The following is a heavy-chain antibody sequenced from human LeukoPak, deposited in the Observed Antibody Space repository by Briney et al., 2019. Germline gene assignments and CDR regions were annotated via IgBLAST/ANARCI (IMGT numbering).Heavy chain of an antibody. CDR2: IYPGDSDT. D-gene: IGHD3-22*01. Sequence: GESLEISCKGSGYSFTSYWIGWVRQMPGKGLEWMGIIYPGDSDTRYSPSFQGQVTISADKSISTAYLQWSSLKASDTAMYYCARHAGYYDSSGYYNHIDYWGQGTLVTVSS. V-gene: IGHV5-51*01. CDR3: ARHAGYYDSSGYYNHIDY. CDR1: GYSFTSYW. J-gene: IGHJ4*02.